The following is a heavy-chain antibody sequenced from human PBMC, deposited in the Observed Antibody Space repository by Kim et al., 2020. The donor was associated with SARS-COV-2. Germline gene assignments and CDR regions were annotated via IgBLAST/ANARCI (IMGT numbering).Heavy chain of an antibody. CDR3: AREMAGSYWYED. Sequence: ASVKVSCKASGYTFTGYYIHWVRQAPGQGLEWMGWINFNSGGTNYAQKFQGRVTMTRDTSISTAYMELSRLRSDDTAVYYCAREMAGSYWYEDWGQGTLVTVSS. J-gene: IGHJ4*02. CDR2: INFNSGGT. CDR1: GYTFTGYY. V-gene: IGHV1-2*02. D-gene: IGHD6-19*01.